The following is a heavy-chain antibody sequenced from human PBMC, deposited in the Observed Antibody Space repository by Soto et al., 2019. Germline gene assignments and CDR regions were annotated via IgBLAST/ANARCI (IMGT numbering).Heavy chain of an antibody. CDR2: ISSSGSTI. J-gene: IGHJ4*02. CDR1: GFAFSDPY. D-gene: IGHD4-17*01. V-gene: IGHV3-11*01. Sequence: QVQLVESGGGLVKPGGSLRLSCAASGFAFSDPYMSWIRQAPGKGLEWISYISSSGSTIYYADSVKGRFTISRDNAKKSLYLAMDIPPTGHTAVYYCARGGASVTTPFDYWGQGTQVTVSS. CDR3: ARGGASVTTPFDY.